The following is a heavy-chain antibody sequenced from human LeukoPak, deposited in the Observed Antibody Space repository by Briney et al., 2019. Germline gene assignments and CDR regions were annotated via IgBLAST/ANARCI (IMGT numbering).Heavy chain of an antibody. V-gene: IGHV4-61*01. Sequence: PSETLSLTCTVSGGSVSSGISYWSWIRQPPGKGLEWIGYIYYSGSTNYNPSLKSRVTISVDTSKNQFSLKLSSVTAADTAVYYCARDYAGAGDFQHWGQGTLVTVSS. CDR2: IYYSGST. D-gene: IGHD2-2*01. CDR3: ARDYAGAGDFQH. CDR1: GGSVSSGISY. J-gene: IGHJ1*01.